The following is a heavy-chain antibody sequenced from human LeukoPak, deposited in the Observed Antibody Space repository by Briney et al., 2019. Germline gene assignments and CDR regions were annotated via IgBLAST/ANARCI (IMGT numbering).Heavy chain of an antibody. D-gene: IGHD1-1*01. CDR1: GGTFSSYA. V-gene: IGHV1-69*01. Sequence: SVKVSCKASGGTFSSYAISWVRQAPGQGLEWMGGIIPIFGTANYAQTFQGRVTITADESTSTAYMELSSLRSEDTAVYYCARDGGWNDSTAPLNYYFYMDVWGKGTTVTVSS. J-gene: IGHJ6*03. CDR2: IIPIFGTA. CDR3: ARDGGWNDSTAPLNYYFYMDV.